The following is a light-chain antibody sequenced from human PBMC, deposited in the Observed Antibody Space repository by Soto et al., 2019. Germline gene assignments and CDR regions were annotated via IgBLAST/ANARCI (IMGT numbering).Light chain of an antibody. Sequence: NFMLTQPHSVSASPGKTVTISCTRSSGSIASNYVQWYQQRPGSSPTTVIYEDNQRPSGVPDRFSGSIDSSSNSASLTISGLKTEDEADYYCQSYDSNNWVFGGGTKLTVL. J-gene: IGLJ3*02. CDR1: SGSIASNY. CDR2: EDN. CDR3: QSYDSNNWV. V-gene: IGLV6-57*01.